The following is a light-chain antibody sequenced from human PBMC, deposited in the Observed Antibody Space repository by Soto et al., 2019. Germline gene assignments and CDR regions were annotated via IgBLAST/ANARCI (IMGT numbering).Light chain of an antibody. J-gene: IGKJ4*01. CDR1: QSIYKW. CDR3: QQADSFPLS. V-gene: IGKV1-12*01. CDR2: AAS. Sequence: DIQMTQSPSSVSASIGDRVTISCRASQSIYKWLVWYQQKPGKAPKLLIYAASSLQSGVPSRFSGSGYATDFTPTISSLQPEDFATYYCQQADSFPLSFGGGTKVEI.